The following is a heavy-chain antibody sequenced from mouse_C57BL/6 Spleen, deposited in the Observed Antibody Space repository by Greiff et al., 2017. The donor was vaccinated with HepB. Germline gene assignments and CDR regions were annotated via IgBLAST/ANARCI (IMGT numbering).Heavy chain of an antibody. Sequence: EVMLVESGGGLVKPGGSLKLSCAASGFTFSDYGMHWVRQAPEKGLEWVAYISSGSSTIYYADTVKGRFTISRDNAKNTLFLQMTRLRSEDTAMYYCARGYYDYDGVAYWGQGTLVTVSA. D-gene: IGHD2-4*01. CDR2: ISSGSSTI. J-gene: IGHJ3*01. V-gene: IGHV5-17*01. CDR1: GFTFSDYG. CDR3: ARGYYDYDGVAY.